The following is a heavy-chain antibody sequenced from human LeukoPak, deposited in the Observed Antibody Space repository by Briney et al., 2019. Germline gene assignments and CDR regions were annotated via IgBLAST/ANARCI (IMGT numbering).Heavy chain of an antibody. CDR2: IYYSGST. J-gene: IGHJ6*03. CDR3: MFGVNYMDV. D-gene: IGHD3-10*02. CDR1: GYSTSSGYY. V-gene: IGHV4-30-4*08. Sequence: SETLSLTCAVSGYSTSSGYYWSWIRQPPGKGLEWIGYIYYSGSTYYNPSLKSRVTISVDTSKNQFSLKLSSVTAADTAVYYCMFGVNYMDVWGKGTTVTVSS.